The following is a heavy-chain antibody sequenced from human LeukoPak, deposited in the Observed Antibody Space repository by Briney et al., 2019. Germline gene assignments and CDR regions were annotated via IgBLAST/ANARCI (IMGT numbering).Heavy chain of an antibody. CDR1: GGSISSSSYY. CDR2: IYYSGST. CDR3: ASDRAGFDP. V-gene: IGHV4-39*01. Sequence: SETLSLTCTVSGGSISSSSYYWGWIRQPPGKGLEWIGRIYYSGSTYYNPSLESRVTISVDTPKNQFSLKLSSVTAADTAVYYCASDRAGFDPWGQGTLVTVSS. J-gene: IGHJ5*02.